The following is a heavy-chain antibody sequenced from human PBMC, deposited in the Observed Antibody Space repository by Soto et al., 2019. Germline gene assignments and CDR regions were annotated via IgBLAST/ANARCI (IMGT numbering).Heavy chain of an antibody. CDR3: ARLGQQVVGDWVDP. Sequence: EVQLVQSGAEVKKPGESLRISCQGSGYSFTSYLISWLRQMPGKRLEWLGRIDPIDSYTNYIPSFQGHVTLSVDKSISTAYLRWSSLKASDTAMYYCARLGQQVVGDWVDPWGQGTLVTVSS. J-gene: IGHJ5*02. V-gene: IGHV5-10-1*01. CDR1: GYSFTSYL. CDR2: IDPIDSYT. D-gene: IGHD6-13*01.